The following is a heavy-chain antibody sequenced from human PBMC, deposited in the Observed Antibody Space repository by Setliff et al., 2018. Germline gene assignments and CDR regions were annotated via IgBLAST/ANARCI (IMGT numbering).Heavy chain of an antibody. J-gene: IGHJ6*02. CDR2: IYPGDSDI. CDR1: GYTFTQKW. Sequence: GESLKISCKGSGYTFTQKWIGWVRQMPGKGLEWMGVIYPGDSDIRYSPSFQGQVTISADKSINTAYLQWSSLKASDTATYYCARHIAGYADGHYTATYSYYCMDVWGQGTTVTVSS. CDR3: ARHIAGYADGHYTATYSYYCMDV. V-gene: IGHV5-51*01. D-gene: IGHD4-17*01.